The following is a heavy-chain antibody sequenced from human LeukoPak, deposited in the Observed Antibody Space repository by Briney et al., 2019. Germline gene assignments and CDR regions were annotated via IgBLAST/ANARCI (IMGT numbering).Heavy chain of an antibody. V-gene: IGHV1-8*01. J-gene: IGHJ4*02. D-gene: IGHD3-3*01. Sequence: ASVKVSCKASGYTFTSYDINWVRQATGQGLEWMGWMNPNSGNTGYAQKFQGRVTMTTDTSTSTAYMELRSLRSDDMAVYYCARVSVLRFLEWLSVDYWGQGTLVTVSS. CDR2: MNPNSGNT. CDR1: GYTFTSYD. CDR3: ARVSVLRFLEWLSVDY.